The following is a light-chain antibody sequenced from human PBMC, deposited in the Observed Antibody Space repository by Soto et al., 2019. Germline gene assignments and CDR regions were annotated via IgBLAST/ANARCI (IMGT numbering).Light chain of an antibody. CDR3: QQYNSYWT. CDR2: AAS. CDR1: QSISSW. J-gene: IGKJ1*01. Sequence: IQLTQSPSSLSASVGDRVTITCRASQSISSWLAWYQQKPGKAPKLLIYAASSLQSGVPSRFSGSGSGTEFTLTISSPQADDFATYYCQQYNSYWTFGQGTKVDIK. V-gene: IGKV1-5*01.